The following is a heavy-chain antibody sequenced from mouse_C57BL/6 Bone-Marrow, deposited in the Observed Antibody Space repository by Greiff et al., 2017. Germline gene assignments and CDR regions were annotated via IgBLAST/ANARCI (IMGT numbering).Heavy chain of an antibody. CDR1: GYTLTGYW. Sequence: QVQLQQSGAELLKPGASVKLSCKATGYTLTGYWIEWVKQRTGHGLEWIGEILPGSGSTNYNEKFKGKATFTADTYSNPAYRQISSLTTEDSAIYYCERRRCLLQYLDLWGTGTTVTVPS. V-gene: IGHV1-9*01. D-gene: IGHD2-3*01. J-gene: IGHJ1*03. CDR2: ILPGSGST. CDR3: ERRRCLLQYLDL.